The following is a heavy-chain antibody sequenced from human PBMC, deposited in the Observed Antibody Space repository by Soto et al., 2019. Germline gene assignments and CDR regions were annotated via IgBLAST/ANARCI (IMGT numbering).Heavy chain of an antibody. Sequence: SETLSLTCAVSGGSISSGGYSWSWIRQPPGKGLEWIGYIYHSGSTYYNPSLKSRVTISVDRSKNQFSLKLSSVTAADTAVYYCAREIRDFWSGYPDYFDYWGQGTLVTV. CDR3: AREIRDFWSGYPDYFDY. J-gene: IGHJ4*02. V-gene: IGHV4-30-2*01. CDR1: GGSISSGGYS. CDR2: IYHSGST. D-gene: IGHD3-3*01.